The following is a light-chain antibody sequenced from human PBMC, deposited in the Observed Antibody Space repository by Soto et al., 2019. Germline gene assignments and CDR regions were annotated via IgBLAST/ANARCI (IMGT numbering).Light chain of an antibody. V-gene: IGKV1-13*02. CDR1: QGISSA. CDR2: DAS. Sequence: AIQLTQSPSSLSASVGDRVTITCRASQGISSALAWYQQKPGKAPKLLIYDASSLESGVPSRFSGSGSGTDFTLTISSLQPEDFATYYCQQFNSYPPVTFGGGTKVDIK. CDR3: QQFNSYPPVT. J-gene: IGKJ4*01.